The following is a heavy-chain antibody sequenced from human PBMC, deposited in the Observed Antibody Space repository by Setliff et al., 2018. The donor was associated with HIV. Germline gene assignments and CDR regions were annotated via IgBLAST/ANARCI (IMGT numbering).Heavy chain of an antibody. CDR2: IYHSGNT. Sequence: SETLSLTCAVSGYSISSGYYWGWIRQPPGKGLEWIGNIYHSGNTYYNPSLKSRVTISVDTSKNQSSLKLSSVTAADTAVYFCARDKTYCNYSRCSRAGWYFDLWGRGTLVTVSS. J-gene: IGHJ2*01. CDR1: GYSISSGYY. D-gene: IGHD2-2*01. V-gene: IGHV4-38-2*02. CDR3: ARDKTYCNYSRCSRAGWYFDL.